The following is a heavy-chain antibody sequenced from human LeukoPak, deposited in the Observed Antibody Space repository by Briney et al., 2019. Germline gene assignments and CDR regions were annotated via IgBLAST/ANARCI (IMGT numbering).Heavy chain of an antibody. CDR1: GFTFSSYS. D-gene: IGHD4-17*01. Sequence: HGGSLRLSCAASGFTFSSYSMNWVRQAPGKGLDWVSSISSSSSYIYYADSVKGRFTISRDNAKNSLYLRMNSLRAEDTAVYYCARDMGIYGDYEWGQGTLVTVSS. CDR3: ARDMGIYGDYE. V-gene: IGHV3-21*01. CDR2: ISSSSSYI. J-gene: IGHJ4*02.